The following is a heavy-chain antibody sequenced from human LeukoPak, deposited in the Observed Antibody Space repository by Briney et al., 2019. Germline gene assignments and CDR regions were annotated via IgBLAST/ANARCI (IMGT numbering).Heavy chain of an antibody. J-gene: IGHJ4*02. Sequence: PSETLSLTCTVSGGYISSGNYYWSWIRQPAGNGLEWIGRIYTSGSTNYNPSLKSRVTISVDTSKNQFSLKLSSVTAADTAVYYCARDPGSGWYGVDYWGQGTLVTVSS. V-gene: IGHV4-61*02. CDR2: IYTSGST. CDR1: GGYISSGNYY. CDR3: ARDPGSGWYGVDY. D-gene: IGHD6-19*01.